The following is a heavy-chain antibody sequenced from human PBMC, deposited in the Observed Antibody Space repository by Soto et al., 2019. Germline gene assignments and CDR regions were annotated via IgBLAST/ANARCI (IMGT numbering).Heavy chain of an antibody. Sequence: GKSLRESWVGSEFTPSLYAMISSRHSPEKGLEWVSTLSGSGSGSYYPDSLRGRFTISRDNSKNTLYLQMNNLRAEDTAVYYCSKAPISLVVSGYDDASYHY. V-gene: IGHV3-23*01. D-gene: IGHD5-12*01. CDR3: SKAPISLVVSGYDDASYHY. J-gene: IGHJ4*01. CDR2: LSGSGSGS. CDR1: EFTPSLYA.